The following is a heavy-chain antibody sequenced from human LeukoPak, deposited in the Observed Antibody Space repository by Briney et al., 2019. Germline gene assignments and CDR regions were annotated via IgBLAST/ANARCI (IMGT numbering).Heavy chain of an antibody. J-gene: IGHJ2*01. CDR3: ARDRDSRWDFDL. CDR2: IKQDGSET. CDR1: GFSFSNFG. V-gene: IGHV3-7*01. D-gene: IGHD3-22*01. Sequence: GGSLRLSCAASGFSFSNFGMHWVRLAPGKGLEWVASIKQDGSETYYVDSVKGRFTLSRDNAKNSLYLQMNSLRADDTAVYYCARDRDSRWDFDLWGRGTLVTVSS.